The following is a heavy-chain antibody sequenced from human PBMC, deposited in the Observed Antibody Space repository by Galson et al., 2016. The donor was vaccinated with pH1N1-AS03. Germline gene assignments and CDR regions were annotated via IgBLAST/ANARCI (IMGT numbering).Heavy chain of an antibody. CDR1: GFSFSSFG. CDR2: IWYDGSNK. CDR3: VRDFRWGGNSGY. V-gene: IGHV3-33*01. Sequence: SLRLSCAAPGFSFSSFGMHWVRQAPGKGLEWVAVIWYDGSNKYYADSVKGRFTISRDNTKNTLYLQMNSLRVEDTAVYYCVRDFRWGGNSGYWGQGTLVTVSS. J-gene: IGHJ4*02. D-gene: IGHD4-23*01.